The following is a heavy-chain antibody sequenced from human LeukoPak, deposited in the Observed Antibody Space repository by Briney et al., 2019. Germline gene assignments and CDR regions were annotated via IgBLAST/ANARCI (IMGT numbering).Heavy chain of an antibody. V-gene: IGHV3-23*01. J-gene: IGHJ4*02. Sequence: GGSLRLSCAGSGFTFTSHAMSWVRQAPGKGLEWVSGVSGSGDSTYYADSVKGRFTISRDYSRNTLFLQMNSLRAEDTAVYYCARIGAGSSRDYWGQGTLVTVSS. CDR3: ARIGAGSSRDY. CDR2: VSGSGDST. CDR1: GFTFTSHA. D-gene: IGHD6-13*01.